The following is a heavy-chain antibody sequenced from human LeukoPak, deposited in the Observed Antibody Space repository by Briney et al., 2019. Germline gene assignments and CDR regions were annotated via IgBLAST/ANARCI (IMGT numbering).Heavy chain of an antibody. CDR3: ARLSSWFVAF. V-gene: IGHV4-38-2*02. D-gene: IGHD6-13*01. Sequence: PSETLSLMCSVSGYVIRSGYFWAWIRQPPGKGLEWIASVYHNGSAFYNQSLKSRASISVDTSSNQFLLTLTSVSVADTAVYHCARLSSWFVAFWGQGSVVTVSS. CDR1: GYVIRSGYF. J-gene: IGHJ1*01. CDR2: VYHNGSA.